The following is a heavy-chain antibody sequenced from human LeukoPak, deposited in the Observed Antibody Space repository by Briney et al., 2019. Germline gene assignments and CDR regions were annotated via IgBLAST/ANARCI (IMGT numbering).Heavy chain of an antibody. D-gene: IGHD3-10*01. J-gene: IGHJ3*02. V-gene: IGHV4-34*01. Sequence: SETLSLTCAVYGGSFSGYYWSWIRQPPGKGLEWIGEINHSGSTNYNPSLKSRVTISVDTSKNQFSLKLSSVTAADTAVYYCARTPIWFGVTDAFDIWGQGTMVAVSS. CDR1: GGSFSGYY. CDR2: INHSGST. CDR3: ARTPIWFGVTDAFDI.